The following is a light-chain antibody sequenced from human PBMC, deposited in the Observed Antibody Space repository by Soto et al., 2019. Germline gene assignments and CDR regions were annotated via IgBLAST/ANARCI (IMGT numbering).Light chain of an antibody. V-gene: IGKV4-1*01. J-gene: IGKJ3*01. Sequence: DIVVTQSPDSLSVSLGEGATIKCRSSQSVLHRSNGNNYIAWYQQKPGQPPKLLIYWSSTRDSGVPDRFIGSGSGTDFTLTTSSLQAEDVAVYYWQQYQSPPFTFGPGTKVHIK. CDR1: QSVLHRSNGNNY. CDR3: QQYQSPPFT. CDR2: WSS.